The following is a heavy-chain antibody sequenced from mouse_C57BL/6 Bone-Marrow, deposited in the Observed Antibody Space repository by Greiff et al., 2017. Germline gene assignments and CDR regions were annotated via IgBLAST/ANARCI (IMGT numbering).Heavy chain of an antibody. CDR1: GYTFTSYW. CDR2: IYPGSGST. V-gene: IGHV1-55*01. Sequence: VKLMESGAELVKPGASVKMSCKASGYTFTSYWITWVKQRPGQGLEWIGDIYPGSGSTNYNEQFKSKATLTVDTSSSTAYMQLSSLTSEDSAVYYCARKEAYYGSSEGAYWGQGTLVTVSA. D-gene: IGHD1-1*01. J-gene: IGHJ3*01. CDR3: ARKEAYYGSSEGAY.